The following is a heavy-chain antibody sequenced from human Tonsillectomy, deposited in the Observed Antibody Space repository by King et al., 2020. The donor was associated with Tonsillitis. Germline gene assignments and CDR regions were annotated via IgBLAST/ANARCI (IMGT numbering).Heavy chain of an antibody. J-gene: IGHJ4*02. CDR1: GFRFDWXA. V-gene: IGHV3-23*04. CDR3: AKXXXQNXEXYNFXY. D-gene: IGHD2-2*02. Sequence: VQLVESGGGLVQPGGSLRLSCAASGFRFDWXAMSWVRQAPGKGLEWVSAITGGGGDTYYADSVKGRLTISRDNSKNTLFLEMNSLRAEDTAVYYCAKXXXQNXEXYNFXYWGXXTRVTV. CDR2: ITGGGGDT.